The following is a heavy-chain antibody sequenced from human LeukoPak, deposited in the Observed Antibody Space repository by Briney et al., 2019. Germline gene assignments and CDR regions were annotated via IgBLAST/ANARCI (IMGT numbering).Heavy chain of an antibody. J-gene: IGHJ1*01. D-gene: IGHD2-2*02. CDR1: GFTFSSYA. CDR3: AKWDIVVVPAAIQGAFQH. CDR2: ISGSGGST. Sequence: GGSLRLSCAASGFTFSSYAMSWVRQAPGKGLEWVSAISGSGGSTYYADSVKGRFTISRDNSKNTLYLQMNSLRAEDTAVYYCAKWDIVVVPAAIQGAFQHWGQGTLVTVSS. V-gene: IGHV3-23*01.